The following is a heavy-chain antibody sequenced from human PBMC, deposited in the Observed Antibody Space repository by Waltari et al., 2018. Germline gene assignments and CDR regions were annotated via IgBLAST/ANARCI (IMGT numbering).Heavy chain of an antibody. CDR3: ARDGIVGASMGIDY. V-gene: IGHV4-38-2*01. J-gene: IGHJ4*02. D-gene: IGHD1-26*01. Sequence: VQLQESAPRRVKPSETLSLPCAVSGYSISSRYYWDWIRPPPGQGLEWIGSIYHSGNTYYNPSHKSRDTISVVTSKNQSSLKLSYVSAAGTALYYCARDGIVGASMGIDYWGQGTLVTVSS. CDR2: IYHSGNT. CDR1: GYSISSRYY.